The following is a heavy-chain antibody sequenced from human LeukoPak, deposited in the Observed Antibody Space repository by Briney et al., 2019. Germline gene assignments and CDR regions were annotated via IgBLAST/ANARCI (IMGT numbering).Heavy chain of an antibody. V-gene: IGHV4-39*01. CDR1: GGSISSSSYY. CDR2: IYYSGST. J-gene: IGHJ3*02. D-gene: IGHD4-17*01. CDR3: ARHVRMTTVTADAFDI. Sequence: PSETLSLTXTVSGGSISSSSYYWGWIRQPPGKGLEWIGSIYYSGSTYYNPSLKSRVTISVDTSKNQFSLKLSSVTAADTAVYYCARHVRMTTVTADAFDIWGQGTMVTVSS.